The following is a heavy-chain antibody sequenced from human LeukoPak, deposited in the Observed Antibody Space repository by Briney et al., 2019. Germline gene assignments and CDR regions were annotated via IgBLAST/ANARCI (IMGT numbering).Heavy chain of an antibody. V-gene: IGHV1-69*05. D-gene: IGHD2-15*01. CDR2: IIPIFGTA. CDR1: GGTFSSYA. CDR3: ARDPIPPYCSGGSCYSMNYFDY. J-gene: IGHJ4*02. Sequence: SVKVSCKASGGTFSSYAISWVRQAPGQGLEWMGRIIPIFGTADYAQKFQGRVTITTDESTSTAYMELSSLRSEDTAVYYCARDPIPPYCSGGSCYSMNYFDYWGQGTLVTVSS.